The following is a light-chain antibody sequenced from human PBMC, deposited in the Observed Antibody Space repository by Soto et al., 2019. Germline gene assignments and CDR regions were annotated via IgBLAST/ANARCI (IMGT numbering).Light chain of an antibody. CDR3: QSYDSSLSGSYV. J-gene: IGLJ1*01. V-gene: IGLV1-40*01. CDR2: GNS. CDR1: SSNIGAGYD. Sequence: QSVLTQPPSVSGAPGQRVTISCTGSSSNIGAGYDVHWYQQLPGTAPKLLIHGNSNRPSGVPDRFSGSKSGTSASLAITGLQAEAEADYYCQSYDSSLSGSYVFGTGTKVTVL.